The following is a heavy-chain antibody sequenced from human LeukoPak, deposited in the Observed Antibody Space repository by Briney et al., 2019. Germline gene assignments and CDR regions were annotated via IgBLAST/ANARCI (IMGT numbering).Heavy chain of an antibody. J-gene: IGHJ4*02. CDR1: GFTFSGYW. D-gene: IGHD1-26*01. V-gene: IGHV3-74*01. Sequence: GGSLRLSCAASGFTFSGYWMHWVRQAPGKGLVWVSRINSDGSSTSYADSVKGRFTISRDNAKNTLYLQMSSLRAEDTAVYYCATPRGSGSYLAFDYWGQGTLVTVSS. CDR3: ATPRGSGSYLAFDY. CDR2: INSDGSST.